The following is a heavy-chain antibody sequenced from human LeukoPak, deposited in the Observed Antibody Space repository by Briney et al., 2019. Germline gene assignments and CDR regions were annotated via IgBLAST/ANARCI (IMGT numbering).Heavy chain of an antibody. V-gene: IGHV4-39*01. CDR1: GGSISSSSYY. Sequence: SETLSLTCTVSGGSISSSSYYWGWIRQPPGKGLEWIGSIYYSGSTYYNPSLKSRVTISVGTSKNQFSLKLSSVTAADTAVYYCASPYSSSWYVKEYYFDYWGQGTLVTVSS. CDR2: IYYSGST. CDR3: ASPYSSSWYVKEYYFDY. D-gene: IGHD6-13*01. J-gene: IGHJ4*02.